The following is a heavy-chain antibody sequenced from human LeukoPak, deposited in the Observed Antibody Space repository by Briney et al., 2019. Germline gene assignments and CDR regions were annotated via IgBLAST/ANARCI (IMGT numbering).Heavy chain of an antibody. J-gene: IGHJ4*02. D-gene: IGHD1-26*01. V-gene: IGHV3-74*01. CDR1: GFTFSSYW. CDR3: ARGPIVGATTXFPFHY. CDR2: IHGDGSSTST. Sequence: GGSLRLSCTASGFTFSSYWMHWVRQAPGKGLMWVSRIHGDGSSTSTSYADSVKGRFAISSDNAKNTLYLQMDSLRAEDTAVYYCARGPIVGATTXFPFHYWGQGTLVAVSS.